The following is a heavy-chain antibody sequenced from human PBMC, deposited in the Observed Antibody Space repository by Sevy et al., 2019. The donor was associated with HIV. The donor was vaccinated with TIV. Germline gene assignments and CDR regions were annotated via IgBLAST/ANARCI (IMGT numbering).Heavy chain of an antibody. V-gene: IGHV4-59*08. J-gene: IGHJ4*02. CDR3: AGENAWGRGYS. CDR1: GGSITSLY. CDR2: IYYNGHI. Sequence: SETLSLTCTVSGGSITSLYWNWIRQPPGKGLEWIANIYYNGHINYNPSLKSRVTLSLDTSKNQFSMRLSAVTAADTAMYYCAGENAWGRGYSWGQRTLVTVSS. D-gene: IGHD1-26*01.